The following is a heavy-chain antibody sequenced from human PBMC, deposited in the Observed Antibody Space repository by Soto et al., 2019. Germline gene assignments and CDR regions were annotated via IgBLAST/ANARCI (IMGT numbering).Heavy chain of an antibody. J-gene: IGHJ5*02. V-gene: IGHV1-18*04. CDR3: GRVGYYCGSGRDVFDP. D-gene: IGHD3-10*01. CDR2: ISAYNGYT. CDR1: GYTFTSHS. Sequence: QVQLVQSGAEVKKPGASVKVSCKASGYTFTSHSIIWVRRAPGEGLEWVGWISAYNGYTNSAETFQGRVTMTTDASTNTADMGLRSLRSDDTAVYYCGRVGYYCGSGRDVFDPWGQGTLVTVSS.